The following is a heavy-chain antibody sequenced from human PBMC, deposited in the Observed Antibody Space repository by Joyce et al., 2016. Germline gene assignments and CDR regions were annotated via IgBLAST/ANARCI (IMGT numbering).Heavy chain of an antibody. V-gene: IGHV3-7*01. D-gene: IGHD5-18*01. CDR2: INQDGSEK. J-gene: IGHJ6*02. Sequence: EVQLVESGGRLVQPGGSLRLSCAAYGFMFSSYWMIWVRQAPGKGRDWVANINQDGSEKNYVDSVKGRVTISRDNAKKSLYVQMNSLRAEDTAVYYCAREARMQLTYYYFGLDVWGQGTTVVVSS. CDR1: GFMFSSYW. CDR3: AREARMQLTYYYFGLDV.